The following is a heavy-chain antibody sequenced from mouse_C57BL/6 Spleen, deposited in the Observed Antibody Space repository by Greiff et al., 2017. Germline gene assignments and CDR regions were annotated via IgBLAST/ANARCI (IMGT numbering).Heavy chain of an antibody. D-gene: IGHD2-10*02. Sequence: QVQLQQPGAELVKPGASVKMSCKASGYTFTSYWITWVKQRPGQGLEWIGDIYPGSGSTNYNEKFKSKATLTVDTSSSTAYMQLSSLTSEDSAVYDCARRGLGYGIGGYAMDDWGQGTSVTVSS. CDR1: GYTFTSYW. J-gene: IGHJ4*01. CDR2: IYPGSGST. CDR3: ARRGLGYGIGGYAMDD. V-gene: IGHV1-55*01.